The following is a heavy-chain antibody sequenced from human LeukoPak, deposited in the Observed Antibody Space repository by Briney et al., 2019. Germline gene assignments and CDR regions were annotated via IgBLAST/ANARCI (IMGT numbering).Heavy chain of an antibody. CDR1: GFTFSSYW. D-gene: IGHD1-26*01. CDR2: IKQDGSEK. V-gene: IGHV3-7*01. CDR3: ARDKGRYYFDY. J-gene: IGHJ4*02. Sequence: GGSLRLSCAASGFTFSSYWMHWVRQAPGKGLEWVANIKQDGSEKYYVDSVKGRFTISRDNAKNSLYLQMNSLRAEDTAVYYCARDKGRYYFDYWGQGTLVTVSS.